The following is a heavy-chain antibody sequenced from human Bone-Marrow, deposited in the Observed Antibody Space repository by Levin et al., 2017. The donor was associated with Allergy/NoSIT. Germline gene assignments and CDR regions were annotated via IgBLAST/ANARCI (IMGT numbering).Heavy chain of an antibody. CDR3: AGRKTEDYYSHGLDV. J-gene: IGHJ6*02. CDR1: GGALTRYS. CDR2: IVPMFGTP. V-gene: IGHV1-69*13. Sequence: GASVKVSCKASGGALTRYSITWVRQAPGQGLEWMGNIVPMFGTPTYAQKFRGRVTITADESTSTDYMEFSSLRSEDTAVYYCAGRKTEDYYSHGLDVWGQGTTVTVSS.